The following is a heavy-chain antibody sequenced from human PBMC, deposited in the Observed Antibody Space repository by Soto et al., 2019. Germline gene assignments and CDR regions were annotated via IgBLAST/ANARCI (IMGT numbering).Heavy chain of an antibody. CDR1: GYTFTSYG. V-gene: IGHV1-18*01. Sequence: GASVKVSCKASGYTFTSYGISWVRQAPGQGLEWMGWISAYNGNTNYAQKLQGRVTMTTDTSTSTAYMGLRSLRSDDTAVYYCARSGYYCSGGSCYGNWFDPWGQGTLVTVSS. D-gene: IGHD2-15*01. CDR2: ISAYNGNT. CDR3: ARSGYYCSGGSCYGNWFDP. J-gene: IGHJ5*02.